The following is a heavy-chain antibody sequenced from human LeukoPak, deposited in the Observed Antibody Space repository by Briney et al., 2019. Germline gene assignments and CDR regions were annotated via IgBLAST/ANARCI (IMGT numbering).Heavy chain of an antibody. D-gene: IGHD6-19*01. CDR2: MNPNSGNT. J-gene: IGHJ6*02. CDR3: ARGSSSGWYYYYYGMDV. V-gene: IGHV1-8*01. Sequence: ASVNVSCKASGYTFTIYDINWVRQATGQGLEWMGWMNPNSGNTGYAQKFQGRVTMTRNTSISTAYMELSSLRSEDTAVYYCARGSSSGWYYYYYGMDVWGQGTTVTVSS. CDR1: GYTFTIYD.